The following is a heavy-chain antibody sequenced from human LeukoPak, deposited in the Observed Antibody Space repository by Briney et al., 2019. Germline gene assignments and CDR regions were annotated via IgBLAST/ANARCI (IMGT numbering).Heavy chain of an antibody. Sequence: QPGGSLRLSCAAPGFTFSSYAMSWVRQAPGKGLEWVSSISVSVGSTYYADSVKGRFTISRDNSKNTLYLQMNSLRAEDTAVYYCAKDVYGDYGGLVYWGQGTLVTVSS. D-gene: IGHD4-17*01. CDR1: GFTFSSYA. J-gene: IGHJ4*02. CDR2: ISVSVGST. V-gene: IGHV3-23*01. CDR3: AKDVYGDYGGLVY.